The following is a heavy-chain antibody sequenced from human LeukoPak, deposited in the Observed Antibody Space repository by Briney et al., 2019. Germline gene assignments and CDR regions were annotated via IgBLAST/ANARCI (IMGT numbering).Heavy chain of an antibody. V-gene: IGHV4-31*03. CDR2: IYYSGST. CDR3: ARGSRIRYFDY. J-gene: IGHJ4*02. Sequence: SETLSLTCTVSGGSISSDGYYWSWIRQHPGKGLEWIGYIYYSGSTYYNPSLKSRVTISVDTSKNQFSLKLSSVTAADTAVYYCARGSRIRYFDYWGQGTLVTVS. CDR1: GGSISSDGYY. D-gene: IGHD2/OR15-2a*01.